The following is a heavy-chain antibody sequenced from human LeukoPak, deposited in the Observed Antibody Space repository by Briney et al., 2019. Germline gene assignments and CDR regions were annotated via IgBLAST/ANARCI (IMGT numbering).Heavy chain of an antibody. J-gene: IGHJ6*03. CDR3: ARLICRTSCYYYYCYYMDV. V-gene: IGHV4-39*01. Sequence: SETLSLTCTVSGGSISSSSYYWGWIRQPPGKGLEWIGSIYYSGSTYYNPSLKSRVTISVDTSKNQFSLKLSSVTAADTAVYYCARLICRTSCYYYYCYYMDVWGKGTTVTVSS. CDR2: IYYSGST. D-gene: IGHD2-2*01. CDR1: GGSISSSSYY.